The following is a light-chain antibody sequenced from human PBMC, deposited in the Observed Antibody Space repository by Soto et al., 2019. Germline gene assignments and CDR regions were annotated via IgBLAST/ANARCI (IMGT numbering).Light chain of an antibody. CDR2: DVS. V-gene: IGLV2-14*01. Sequence: QSVLTQPASVSGSPGQSIAISCTGTSSDVGGYDYVSWYQQRPGKAPKLVIYDVSNRPSGVSNRFSGSKSGNTASLTISGLQAEDEADYYCSSYTSSSTRVFGTGTKLTVL. CDR3: SSYTSSSTRV. J-gene: IGLJ1*01. CDR1: SSDVGGYDY.